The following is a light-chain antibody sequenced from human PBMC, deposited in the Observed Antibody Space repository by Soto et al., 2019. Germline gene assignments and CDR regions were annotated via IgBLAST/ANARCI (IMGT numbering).Light chain of an antibody. CDR2: GVT. J-gene: IGLJ1*01. CDR3: NSYAGTSYV. CDR1: SSDIGTYNF. Sequence: QSVLAQPASVPGSPGQSITISCTGTSSDIGTYNFVSWYQQHPGKAPKLIIYGVTNRPSGVSNRFSGSKSGNTASLTISGLQAEDEADYYCNSYAGTSYVFGTGTKVTVL. V-gene: IGLV2-14*01.